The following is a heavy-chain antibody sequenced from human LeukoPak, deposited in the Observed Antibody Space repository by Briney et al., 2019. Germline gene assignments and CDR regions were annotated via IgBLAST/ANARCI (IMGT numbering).Heavy chain of an antibody. J-gene: IGHJ4*02. CDR1: GFTFSDYD. V-gene: IGHV3-48*02. Sequence: GGSLRLSCAASGFTFSDYDMNWVRQPPGKGLEWVSYITSSSRTINYADSEKGRFTVSRDNAKNSLYLQMDSLRDEDTAVYYCARPTTVALDYWGQGTLVTVSS. D-gene: IGHD4-23*01. CDR2: ITSSSRTI. CDR3: ARPTTVALDY.